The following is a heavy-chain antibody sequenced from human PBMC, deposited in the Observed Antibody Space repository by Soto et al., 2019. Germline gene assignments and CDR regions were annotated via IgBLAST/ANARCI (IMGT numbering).Heavy chain of an antibody. CDR3: SRWKWLRASIDD. V-gene: IGHV4-34*01. CDR1: GGSFSGYY. CDR2: INHSGST. D-gene: IGHD5-12*01. Sequence: QVQLQQWGAGLLKPSETLSLTCAVYGGSFSGYYWSWIRQPPGKGLEWIGEINHSGSTNYNPSLKNRGTTSVETAEDQVPLKVSPVAAADTAVYYCSRWKWLRASIDDWGQGTLVTVSA. J-gene: IGHJ4*02.